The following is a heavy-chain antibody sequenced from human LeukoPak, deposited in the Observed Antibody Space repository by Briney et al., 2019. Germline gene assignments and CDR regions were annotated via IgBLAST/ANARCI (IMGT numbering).Heavy chain of an antibody. CDR2: IYTSGST. CDR3: ATGVAARYAFDI. V-gene: IGHV4-4*07. D-gene: IGHD6-6*01. CDR1: GGSISSYY. J-gene: IGHJ3*02. Sequence: SETLSLTCTVSGGSISSYYWSLIRQPAGRGLGWIGRIYTSGSTNYKPSLKRRVTMSVETPNKQFSLKMSSVTAARTPVSYCATGVAARYAFDIWGQGTMVTVSS.